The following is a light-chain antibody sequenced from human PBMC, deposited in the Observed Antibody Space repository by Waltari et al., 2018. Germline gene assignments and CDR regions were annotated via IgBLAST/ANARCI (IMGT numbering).Light chain of an antibody. CDR1: QSVSTN. CDR3: HQYDNWPPWT. CDR2: GAS. V-gene: IGKV3-15*01. J-gene: IGKJ1*01. Sequence: EVVMTQSPATLSVSPGQRATLSCRASQSVSTNVAWYQQKPGQAPRLLIYGASTRATDIPARFSGSGSGTEFSLTISSLQSEDFAVYFCHQYDNWPPWTFGQGTKVEIK.